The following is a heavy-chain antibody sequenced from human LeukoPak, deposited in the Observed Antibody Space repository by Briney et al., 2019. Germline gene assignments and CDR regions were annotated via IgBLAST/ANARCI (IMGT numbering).Heavy chain of an antibody. Sequence: GASVNVSCTASGGTFSSYAISWVRHAPGQGQEWEGRIIPIFGIANYAQKFQGRVTITADKSTSTAYMELSSLRSEDTAGDYCAREAVDSSGSESDYWGQGTLVTVSS. J-gene: IGHJ4*02. CDR2: IIPIFGIA. D-gene: IGHD3-22*01. CDR1: GGTFSSYA. CDR3: AREAVDSSGSESDY. V-gene: IGHV1-69*04.